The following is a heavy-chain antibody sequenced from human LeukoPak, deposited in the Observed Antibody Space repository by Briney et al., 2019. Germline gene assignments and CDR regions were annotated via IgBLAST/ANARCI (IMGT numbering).Heavy chain of an antibody. D-gene: IGHD1-7*01. V-gene: IGHV3-74*01. CDR2: INTDGSDL. Sequence: GGSLRLSCAASGFSFSSYLMHWVRQVPGKGLVWVSRINTDGSDLTYADSVKGRFTISRDNAKNTLYLQMNSLRAEDTAVYYCARTGNLLDYWGQGTLVTVSS. CDR1: GFSFSSYL. CDR3: ARTGNLLDY. J-gene: IGHJ4*02.